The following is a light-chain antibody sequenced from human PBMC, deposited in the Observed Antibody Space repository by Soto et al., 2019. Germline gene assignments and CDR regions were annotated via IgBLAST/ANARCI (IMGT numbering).Light chain of an antibody. V-gene: IGKV1-39*01. J-gene: IGKJ5*01. CDR2: AAS. Sequence: DIQMTQSPSSLSASVGDTVTITCRASQSIGKHLNWYQQKPGKAPKFLIYAASSLQSGVPSRFSGSGSGTDFTLTVNSLQPEDFATYYCQKGYSSAINFGQGTRLEIK. CDR3: QKGYSSAIN. CDR1: QSIGKH.